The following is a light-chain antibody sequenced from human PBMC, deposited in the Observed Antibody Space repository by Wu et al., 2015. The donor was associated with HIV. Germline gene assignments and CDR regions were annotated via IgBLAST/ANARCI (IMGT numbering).Light chain of an antibody. CDR1: QSVTSSY. CDR3: QQYGNSPYS. J-gene: IGKJ2*03. Sequence: EIVLTQSPGTLSLSPGERATLSCRASQSVTSSYLGWYQQKPGQAPRLLIYGASNRATGIPDRFSGGGSGTDFTLTISRLEPEDFAVYYCQQYGNSPYSFGQGTKLETK. CDR2: GAS. V-gene: IGKV3-20*01.